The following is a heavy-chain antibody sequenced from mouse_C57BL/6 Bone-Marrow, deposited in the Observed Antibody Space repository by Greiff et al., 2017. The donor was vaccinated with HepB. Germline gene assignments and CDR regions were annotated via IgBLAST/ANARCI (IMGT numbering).Heavy chain of an antibody. V-gene: IGHV1-80*01. CDR1: GYAFSSYW. CDR3: ARSRLGGFAY. J-gene: IGHJ3*01. Sequence: LQESGAELVKPGASVKISCKASGYAFSSYWMNWVKQRPGKGLEWIGQIYPGDGDTNYNGKFKGKATLTADKSSSTAYMQLSSLTSEDSAVYSCARSRLGGFAYWGQGTLVTVSA. CDR2: IYPGDGDT. D-gene: IGHD2-2*01.